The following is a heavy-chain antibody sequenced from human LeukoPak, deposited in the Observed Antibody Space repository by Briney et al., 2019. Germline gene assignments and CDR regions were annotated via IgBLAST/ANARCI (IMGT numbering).Heavy chain of an antibody. CDR1: GYTFTGYY. V-gene: IGHV1-2*02. CDR3: AVRITMIVVVIRVFDY. CDR2: INPNSGGT. J-gene: IGHJ4*02. Sequence: ASVKVSYKASGYTFTGYYMHWVRQAPGQGLEWMGWINPNSGGTNYAQKFQGRVTMTRDTSISTAYMELSSLRSEDTAVYYCAVRITMIVVVIRVFDYWGQGTLVTVSS. D-gene: IGHD3-22*01.